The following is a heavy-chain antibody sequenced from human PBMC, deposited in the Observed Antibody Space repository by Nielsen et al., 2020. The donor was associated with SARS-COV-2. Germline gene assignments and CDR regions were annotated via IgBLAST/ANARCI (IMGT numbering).Heavy chain of an antibody. CDR3: AKDETQYTSGWFLY. J-gene: IGHJ4*02. CDR2: IWYDGTTK. Sequence: GGSLRLSCVASEITFRIHGMHWVRQAPGKGLEWVAVIWYDGTTKYYADSVKGRFTISRDNSKNTLFLQMNSLRAEDTALYYCAKDETQYTSGWFLYWGQGTLVTVSS. CDR1: EITFRIHG. D-gene: IGHD6-19*01. V-gene: IGHV3-30*02.